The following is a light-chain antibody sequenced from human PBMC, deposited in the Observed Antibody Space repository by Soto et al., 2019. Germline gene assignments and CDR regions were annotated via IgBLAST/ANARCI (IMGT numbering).Light chain of an antibody. CDR2: GAS. CDR1: QSVSSSY. CDR3: QQYGTSPRT. Sequence: EIVLTQSPGTLSLSPGERATLSCRASQSVSSSYLAWYQQKPGQAPRLLIYGASNRATGIPDRFSGSGSGTDFPLSISRVEPEDFAVYYCQQYGTSPRTFGLGTKVEIK. J-gene: IGKJ1*01. V-gene: IGKV3-20*01.